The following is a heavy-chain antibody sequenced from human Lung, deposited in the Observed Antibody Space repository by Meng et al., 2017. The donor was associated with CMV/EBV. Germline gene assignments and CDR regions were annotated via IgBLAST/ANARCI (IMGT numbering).Heavy chain of an antibody. V-gene: IGHV6-1*01. CDR1: GDIVSSNSAA. CDR3: ARGINGGCGD. D-gene: IGHD4-23*01. J-gene: IGHJ4*02. Sequence: GPGQGKPSQTLPLTCAISGDIVSSNSAAWHWIRQSPSRGLEWLGRTYYRSKWYHEYAVSVKSRITISPDTPKNQFSLQLNSMTPEDTAVYYCARGINGGCGDWGQGTLVTVSS. CDR2: TYYRSKWYH.